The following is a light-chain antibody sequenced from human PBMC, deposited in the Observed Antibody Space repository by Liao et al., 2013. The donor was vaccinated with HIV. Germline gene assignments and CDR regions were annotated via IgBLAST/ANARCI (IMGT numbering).Light chain of an antibody. Sequence: SYVLTQPPSVSVAPGKTARITCGGNNIGGKSVHWYQQRPGQSPAVVIHYEKDRPSGIPERFSGSNSGNTATLTISGTQPMDEADYYCQAWDRNTAIFGGGTKLTVL. CDR3: QAWDRNTAI. J-gene: IGLJ2*01. V-gene: IGLV3-21*01. CDR1: NIGGKS. CDR2: YEK.